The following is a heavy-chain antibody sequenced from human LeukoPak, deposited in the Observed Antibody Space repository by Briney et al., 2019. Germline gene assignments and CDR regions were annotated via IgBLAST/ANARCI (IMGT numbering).Heavy chain of an antibody. CDR2: LTATGGAT. CDR3: AKGSRIAAAGTVYFDY. J-gene: IGHJ4*02. D-gene: IGHD6-13*01. CDR1: GFTFSNYA. Sequence: GGSLRLSCAASGFTFSNYAMSWVRQAPGQGLEWVSTLTATGGATYYAGSVKGRFTISRDNSKNTLYLQMNSLRAEDTAVYYCAKGSRIAAAGTVYFDYWGQGTLVTVSS. V-gene: IGHV3-23*01.